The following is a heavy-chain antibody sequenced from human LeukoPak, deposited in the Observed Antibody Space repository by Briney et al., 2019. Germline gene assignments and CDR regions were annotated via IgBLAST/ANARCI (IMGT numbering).Heavy chain of an antibody. D-gene: IGHD6-19*01. V-gene: IGHV7-4-1*02. J-gene: IGHJ3*02. Sequence: ASVKVSCTASGYTFTSYAMNWVRQAPGHGLEWMGWINTNTGNPTYAQGFTGRFVFSLDTSVSTAYLQISSLKAEDTAVYYCARPSYSSGWPPGAFDIWGQGTMVTVSS. CDR1: GYTFTSYA. CDR3: ARPSYSSGWPPGAFDI. CDR2: INTNTGNP.